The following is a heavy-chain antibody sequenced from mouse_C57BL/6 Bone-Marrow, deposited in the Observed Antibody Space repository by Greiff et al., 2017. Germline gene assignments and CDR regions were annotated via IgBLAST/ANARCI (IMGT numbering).Heavy chain of an antibody. CDR1: GYTFTSYG. D-gene: IGHD2-4*01. J-gene: IGHJ2*01. CDR2: IYPRSGNT. V-gene: IGHV1-81*01. CDR3: ARGDDYPFDY. Sequence: VKLQQSGAELARPGASVKLSCKASGYTFTSYGISWVKQRTGQGLEWIGEIYPRSGNTYYNEKFKGKATLTADKSSSTAYMEHRSLTSEDSAVYFCARGDDYPFDYWGQGTTLTVSS.